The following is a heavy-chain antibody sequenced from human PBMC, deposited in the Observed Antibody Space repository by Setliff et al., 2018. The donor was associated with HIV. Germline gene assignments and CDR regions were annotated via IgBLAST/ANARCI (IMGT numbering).Heavy chain of an antibody. CDR1: GGSISDYY. CDR3: ARHHPSVAVAGPFDR. D-gene: IGHD6-19*01. J-gene: IGHJ4*02. Sequence: ETLSLTCSVSGGSISDYYWSWIRQPPGKGLEWIGYIFYSGTTNYNPSLKSRLTISVDTSNNQFSLKLTSVTAADTAVYYCARHHPSVAVAGPFDRWGQGALVTVSS. CDR2: IFYSGTT. V-gene: IGHV4-59*08.